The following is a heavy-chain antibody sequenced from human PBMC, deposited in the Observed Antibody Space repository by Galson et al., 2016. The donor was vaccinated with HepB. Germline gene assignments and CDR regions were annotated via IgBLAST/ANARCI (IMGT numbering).Heavy chain of an antibody. CDR1: GFTFSSYG. J-gene: IGHJ6*02. D-gene: IGHD2-2*01. Sequence: SLRLSCAASGFTFSSYGMSWVRQAPGKGLEGVSGITGSGGSTYYADSVKGRFTISRDNSKNTVYLQLNSLRAEDTAVYYCARELVPAAYTYYYGMDVWGQGTTVTVSS. V-gene: IGHV3-23*01. CDR3: ARELVPAAYTYYYGMDV. CDR2: ITGSGGST.